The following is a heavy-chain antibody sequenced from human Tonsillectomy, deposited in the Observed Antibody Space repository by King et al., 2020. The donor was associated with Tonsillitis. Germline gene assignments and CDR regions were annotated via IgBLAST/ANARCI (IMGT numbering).Heavy chain of an antibody. D-gene: IGHD2-15*01. CDR3: ARGFSASGSLRIYFDAFDI. CDR2: IRKDGSVI. V-gene: IGHV3-7*04. J-gene: IGHJ3*02. Sequence: EVQLVESGGGLVQPGGSLRLSCVASGFTFSEYWMTWVRQAPGKGLEWVANIRKDGSVIHYLDSVKGRFTIYRDNARNSLYLQMDSLRAEDTAAYHCARGFSASGSLRIYFDAFDIWGRGTTVTVS. CDR1: GFTFSEYW.